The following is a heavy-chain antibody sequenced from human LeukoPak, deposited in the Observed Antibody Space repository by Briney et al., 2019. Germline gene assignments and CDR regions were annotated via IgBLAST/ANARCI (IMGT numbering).Heavy chain of an antibody. CDR2: IRYDGSNK. CDR1: GFTFSRYW. V-gene: IGHV3-30*02. CDR3: AKRGIMITFGGVIVY. D-gene: IGHD3-16*02. Sequence: GGSLRLSCAASGFTFSRYWMSWVRQAPGKGLEWVAFIRYDGSNKYYADSVKGRFTISRDNSKNTLYLQMNSLRAEDTAVYYCAKRGIMITFGGVIVYWGQGTLVTVSS. J-gene: IGHJ4*02.